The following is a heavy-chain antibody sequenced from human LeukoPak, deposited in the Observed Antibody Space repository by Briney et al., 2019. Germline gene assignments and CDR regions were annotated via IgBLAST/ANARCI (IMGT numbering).Heavy chain of an antibody. D-gene: IGHD3-16*01. J-gene: IGHJ4*02. Sequence: GGSLRLSCAASGFTFSSYSMNWVRQAAGKGLEWVSSITGSSTYISYADSVKGRFTISRDESKNTLYLQMSSLRAEDTAVYYCAKDATIQGEYFDYWGQGTLVTVSS. CDR3: AKDATIQGEYFDY. V-gene: IGHV3-21*04. CDR1: GFTFSSYS. CDR2: ITGSSTYI.